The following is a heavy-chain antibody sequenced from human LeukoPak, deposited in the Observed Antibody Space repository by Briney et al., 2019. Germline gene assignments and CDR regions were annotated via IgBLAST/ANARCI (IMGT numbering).Heavy chain of an antibody. CDR2: MNPNSGNT. D-gene: IGHD1-7*01. J-gene: IGHJ4*02. CDR3: ARDLKRTGTTTEGY. V-gene: IGHV1-8*01. Sequence: ASVKVSCKASGYTFTSYDINWVRQATGQGLEWMGWMNPNSGNTGYAQKFQGRVTMTRNTSISTAYMELSSLRSEDTAVYYCARDLKRTGTTTEGYWGQETLVTVSS. CDR1: GYTFTSYD.